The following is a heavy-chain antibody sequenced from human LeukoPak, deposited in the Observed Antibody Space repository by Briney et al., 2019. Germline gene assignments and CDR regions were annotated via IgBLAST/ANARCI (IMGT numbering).Heavy chain of an antibody. D-gene: IGHD6-19*01. V-gene: IGHV3-23*01. CDR2: ISGSGGST. CDR3: AKDPSSGWYFWFDP. Sequence: PGGSLRLSCAASGFTFSSYAMSRVRQAPGKGLGWVSAISGSGGSTYYADSVKGRFTISRDNSKNTLYLQMNSLRAEDTAVYYCAKDPSSGWYFWFDPWGQGALVTVSS. J-gene: IGHJ5*02. CDR1: GFTFSSYA.